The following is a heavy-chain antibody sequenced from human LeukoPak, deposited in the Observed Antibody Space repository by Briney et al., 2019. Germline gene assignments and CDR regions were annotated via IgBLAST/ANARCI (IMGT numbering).Heavy chain of an antibody. Sequence: GGSLRLSCAASGFTFSSYWMHWVRQAPGKALGSVSRISSDGSSTNYADSVEGRFTISRDNAKNTLYLQMNSLRVEDTAVYFCAKDLKGHYVAFDIWGLGTMVTVSS. V-gene: IGHV3-74*01. D-gene: IGHD4-17*01. CDR1: GFTFSSYW. J-gene: IGHJ3*02. CDR2: ISSDGSST. CDR3: AKDLKGHYVAFDI.